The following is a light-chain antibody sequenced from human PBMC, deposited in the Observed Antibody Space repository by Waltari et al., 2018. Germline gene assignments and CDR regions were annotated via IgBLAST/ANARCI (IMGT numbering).Light chain of an antibody. CDR2: GNS. CDR1: SSTIVAGYD. J-gene: IGLJ2*01. Sequence: QSVLTQPPSVSGAPGQRVPISCTGSSSTIVAGYDVHWYQQLPGTAPKLLIYGNSNRPSGVPDRFSGSKSGTSASLAITGLQAEDEADYYCQSYDSSLSVVFGGGTKLTVL. CDR3: QSYDSSLSVV. V-gene: IGLV1-40*01.